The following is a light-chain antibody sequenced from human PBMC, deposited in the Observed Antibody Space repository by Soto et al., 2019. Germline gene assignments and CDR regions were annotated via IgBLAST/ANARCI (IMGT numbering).Light chain of an antibody. V-gene: IGLV1-44*01. CDR3: AAWDDSLNGYV. J-gene: IGLJ1*01. CDR2: SNN. Sequence: QSVLTQPPSASGTPGQRVTISSSGSSSNIGSNTVNWYQQLPGTAPKLLIYSNNQRPSGVPDRFSGSKSGTSASLAISGLQSEDEADYYCAAWDDSLNGYVFRTGTKVTVL. CDR1: SSNIGSNT.